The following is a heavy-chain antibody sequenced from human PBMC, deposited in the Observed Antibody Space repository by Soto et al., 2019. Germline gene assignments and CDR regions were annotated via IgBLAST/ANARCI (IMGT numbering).Heavy chain of an antibody. CDR1: GGTFSSYA. Sequence: GASVKVSCKASGGTFSSYAISWLRQSPGQGLEWMGGIIPIFGTANYAQKFQGRVTITADESTSTAYMELSSLRSEDTAVYYCARFSTGYYYGSGAPDYWGQGTLVTVSS. CDR3: ARFSTGYYYGSGAPDY. J-gene: IGHJ4*02. V-gene: IGHV1-69*13. CDR2: IIPIFGTA. D-gene: IGHD3-10*01.